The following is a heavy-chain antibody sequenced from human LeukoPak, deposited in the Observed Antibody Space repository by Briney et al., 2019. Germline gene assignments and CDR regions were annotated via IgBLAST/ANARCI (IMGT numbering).Heavy chain of an antibody. CDR3: AGPGSLAAAGSPLWY. D-gene: IGHD6-13*01. CDR1: GGSFSGYY. CDR2: INHSGST. J-gene: IGHJ4*02. V-gene: IGHV4-34*01. Sequence: SETLSLTCAVYGGSFSGYYWSWIRQPPGKGLEWIGEINHSGSTNYNPSLKSRVTISVDTSKNQFSLKLSSVTAADTAVYYCAGPGSLAAAGSPLWYWGQGTLVTVSS.